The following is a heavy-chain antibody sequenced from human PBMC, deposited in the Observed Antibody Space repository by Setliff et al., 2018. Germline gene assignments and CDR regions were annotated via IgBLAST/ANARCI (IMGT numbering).Heavy chain of an antibody. Sequence: ASVKVSCKASGYIFTDYYIHWVRQAPGQGLEWMGWINPNSGGTHFAQKLQGRVTITADESTSTAYMELSSLRSEDTAVYYCARERARDSSGYYSDYWGQGALVTVSS. J-gene: IGHJ4*02. CDR2: INPNSGGT. D-gene: IGHD3-22*01. CDR3: ARERARDSSGYYSDY. V-gene: IGHV1-2*02. CDR1: GYIFTDYY.